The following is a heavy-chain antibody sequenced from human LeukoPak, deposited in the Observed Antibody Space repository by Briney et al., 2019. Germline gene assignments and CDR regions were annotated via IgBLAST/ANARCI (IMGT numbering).Heavy chain of an antibody. CDR2: IYYSGST. J-gene: IGHJ5*02. D-gene: IGHD4-17*01. Sequence: SQTLSLTCTVSGGSISSGDYYWSWIRQPPGKGLEWIGYIYYSGSTYYNPSLKSRVTISVNTSKNQFSLKLSSVTAADTAVYYCAKGIYGDPNWFDPWGQGTLVTVSS. V-gene: IGHV4-30-4*01. CDR1: GGSISSGDYY. CDR3: AKGIYGDPNWFDP.